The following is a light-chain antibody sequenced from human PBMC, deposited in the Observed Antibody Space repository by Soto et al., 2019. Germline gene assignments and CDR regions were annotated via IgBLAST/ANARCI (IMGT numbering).Light chain of an antibody. V-gene: IGKV2-30*02. J-gene: IGKJ5*01. CDR3: MQGTRSPIT. CDR1: QSLVHSDGIAY. Sequence: DVVMTQSPLSLPVTLGQPASISCRSNQSLVHSDGIAYFSWFQQRPGRSPRRLIYKVSNRDSGVAARFSGSGSGTDFALKISRVEAEDVGIYYCMQGTRSPITFGQGTRLEIK. CDR2: KVS.